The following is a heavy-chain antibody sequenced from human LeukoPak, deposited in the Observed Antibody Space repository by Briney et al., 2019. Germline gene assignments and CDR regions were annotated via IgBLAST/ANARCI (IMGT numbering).Heavy chain of an antibody. CDR1: GGTFSSYA. J-gene: IGHJ6*03. V-gene: IGHV1-69*05. D-gene: IGHD3-10*01. Sequence: SVKVSCKASGGTFSSYAISWVRQAPGQGLEWMGGIIPILGTANYAQKFQGRVTITTDESTSTAYMELSSLRSEDTAVYYCARADYYGSGYPVINYMDVWGKGTTVTVSS. CDR2: IIPILGTA. CDR3: ARADYYGSGYPVINYMDV.